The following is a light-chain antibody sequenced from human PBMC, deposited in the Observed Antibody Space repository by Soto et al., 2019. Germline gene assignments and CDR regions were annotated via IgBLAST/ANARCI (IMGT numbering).Light chain of an antibody. J-gene: IGLJ3*02. Sequence: QSVLTQPASVSGSPGQSITISCTGTSSDIGSNNYVSWFQQRPGKVPTLIIYEVSNRSSGVSTHFSGSKSGNTASLTISVLLPEVEAEYYCSSYTTTTRLFGGGTKLTVL. CDR1: SSDIGSNNY. CDR3: SSYTTTTRL. V-gene: IGLV2-14*01. CDR2: EVS.